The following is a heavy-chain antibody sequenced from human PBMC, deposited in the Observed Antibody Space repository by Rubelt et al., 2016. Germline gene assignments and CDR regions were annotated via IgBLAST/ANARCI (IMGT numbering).Heavy chain of an antibody. V-gene: IGHV4-34*01. CDR2: INHSGGT. J-gene: IGHJ4*02. D-gene: IGHD6-13*01. CDR3: ARDGAAAGYYFDY. CDR1: GGSFSGYY. Sequence: QVQLQQWGAGLLKPSETLSLTCAVYGGSFSGYYWSWIRQPPGKGLEWIGQINHSGGTNYNPSPKRRVTISVDTSKTQFSLKLTSVTGADTAVYYCARDGAAAGYYFDYWGQGTLVTVSS.